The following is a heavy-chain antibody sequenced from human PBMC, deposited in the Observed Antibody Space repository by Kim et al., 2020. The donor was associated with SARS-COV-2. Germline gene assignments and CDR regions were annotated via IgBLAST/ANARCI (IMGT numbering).Heavy chain of an antibody. CDR2: ISAYNGNT. D-gene: IGHD6-19*01. J-gene: IGHJ5*02. CDR3: ARVPITVAGTENWFDP. CDR1: GYTFTSYG. Sequence: ASVKVSCKASGYTFTSYGISWVRQAPGQGLEWMGWISAYNGNTNYAQKLQGRVTMTTDTSTSTAYMELRSLRSDDTAVYYCARVPITVAGTENWFDPWGQGTLVTVSS. V-gene: IGHV1-18*01.